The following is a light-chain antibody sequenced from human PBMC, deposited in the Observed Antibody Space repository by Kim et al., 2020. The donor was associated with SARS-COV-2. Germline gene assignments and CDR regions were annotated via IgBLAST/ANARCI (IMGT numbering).Light chain of an antibody. CDR1: SSNIGAGYD. CDR2: VNT. Sequence: QSVLTQPPSVSGAPGQRVTISCTGSSSNIGAGYDVHWYQQLPGTAPKVVIYVNTNRPSGVPDRFSGSKSGTSASLAITGLQAEDEADYYCQSFDSSLSGYVFGTGTKVTVL. CDR3: QSFDSSLSGYV. V-gene: IGLV1-40*01. J-gene: IGLJ1*01.